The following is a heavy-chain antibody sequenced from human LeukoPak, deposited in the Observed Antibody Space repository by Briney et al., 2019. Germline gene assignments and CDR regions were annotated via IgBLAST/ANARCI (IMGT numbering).Heavy chain of an antibody. CDR3: AREMRFLEWLLYGNYYYYYMDV. V-gene: IGHV3-53*01. CDR2: IYSGGST. J-gene: IGHJ6*03. D-gene: IGHD3-3*01. Sequence: PGGSLRLSCAASGFTVSSNYMGWVRQAPGKGLEWVSVIYSGGSTYYADSVKGRFTISRDNSKNTLYLQMNSLRAEDTAVYYCAREMRFLEWLLYGNYYYYYMDVWGKGTTVTVSS. CDR1: GFTVSSNY.